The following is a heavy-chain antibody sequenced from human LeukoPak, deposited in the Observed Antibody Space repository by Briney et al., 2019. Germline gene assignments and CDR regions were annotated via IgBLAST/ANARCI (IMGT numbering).Heavy chain of an antibody. Sequence: PGGSLRLSCAASGFTLRNYWMHWVRQTPGKGLLWVSRINGDGTSATYAGSVKGRFTISRDNAKNTLYLQMSSLRAEDTAVYYCARVAYCGGDCYSLDYYYMDVWGKGTTVTVSS. V-gene: IGHV3-74*01. J-gene: IGHJ6*03. CDR3: ARVAYCGGDCYSLDYYYMDV. D-gene: IGHD2-21*02. CDR2: INGDGTSA. CDR1: GFTLRNYW.